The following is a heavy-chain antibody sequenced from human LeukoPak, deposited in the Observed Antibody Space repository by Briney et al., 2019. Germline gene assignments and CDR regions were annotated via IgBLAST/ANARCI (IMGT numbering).Heavy chain of an antibody. CDR3: AKEDNRLFAFDY. J-gene: IGHJ4*02. CDR2: INSNGGAT. D-gene: IGHD2-21*01. CDR1: GFTFSSCA. V-gene: IGHV3-23*01. Sequence: GGSLRLSCAASGFTFSSCAMTWVRQAPGKGLEWVSGINSNGGATYYADSVKGRFTISRDNSKNTAYLQMNSLRAEDTAVYYCAKEDNRLFAFDYWGQETLVTVSS.